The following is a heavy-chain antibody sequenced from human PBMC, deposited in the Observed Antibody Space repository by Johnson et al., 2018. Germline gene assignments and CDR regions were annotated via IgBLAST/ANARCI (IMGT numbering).Heavy chain of an antibody. CDR1: GFTFGDYA. J-gene: IGHJ3*02. D-gene: IGHD4-17*01. CDR2: INWNGGST. V-gene: IGHV3-20*04. Sequence: VQLVESGGGLVQXGRSXRLXCTASGFTFGDYAMSWFRQAPGKGLEWVSGINWNGGSTGYADSVKGRFTISRDNAKNSLYLQMNSLRAEDTAVYYCARDPAAVTGAFDIWGQGTMVTVSS. CDR3: ARDPAAVTGAFDI.